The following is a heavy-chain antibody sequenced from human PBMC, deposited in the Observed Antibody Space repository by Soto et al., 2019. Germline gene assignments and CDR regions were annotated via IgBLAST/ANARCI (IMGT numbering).Heavy chain of an antibody. CDR1: GGSIGSDY. D-gene: IGHD5-18*01. CDR3: ARIPVDTSMIYRLAC. V-gene: IGHV4-59*12. J-gene: IGHJ4*01. Sequence: SETLSLTCTVSGGSIGSDYWSWIRQPPGKGLEWIGHIYHTGSTNYNPSLKGRVTMSIDTSENQFSLKLRSGTAADTAVYYCARIPVDTSMIYRLACRGQGIRVTVSA. CDR2: IYHTGST.